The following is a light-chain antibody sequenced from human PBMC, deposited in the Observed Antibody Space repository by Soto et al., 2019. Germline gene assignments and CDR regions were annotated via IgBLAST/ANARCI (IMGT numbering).Light chain of an antibody. V-gene: IGKV1-39*01. Sequence: DIQMTQSPSSLSASVVDRVTITCRAGQSISSYLNWYQQKPGKAPKLLIYAASSLESGVPSRFSGSGSGTEFTLTIGGLQPDDFATYYCQQFNSYPITFGQGTRLEIK. CDR2: AAS. CDR3: QQFNSYPIT. J-gene: IGKJ5*01. CDR1: QSISSY.